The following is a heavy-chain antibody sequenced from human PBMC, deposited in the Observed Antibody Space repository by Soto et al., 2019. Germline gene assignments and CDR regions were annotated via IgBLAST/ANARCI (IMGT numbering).Heavy chain of an antibody. Sequence: QLHLVQSGAVVKKPGASVTVSCSASGYPVTAYYMHWVRQAPGRGLEWMGGINPATGAAKYTQTFRGRVTMTRATTTSTVFIDLSALTSAATAVFSSARGGGVGVAGSAAFDMWGQGTLVTVSS. CDR3: ARGGGVGVAGSAAFDM. J-gene: IGHJ3*02. CDR2: INPATGAA. V-gene: IGHV1-2*02. D-gene: IGHD3-3*01. CDR1: GYPVTAYY.